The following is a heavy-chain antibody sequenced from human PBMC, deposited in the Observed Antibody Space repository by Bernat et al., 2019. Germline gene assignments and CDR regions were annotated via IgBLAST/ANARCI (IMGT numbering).Heavy chain of an antibody. CDR3: ARGRDGYIDY. Sequence: QVQLVQSGAEVKKPGSPVKVSCKASGGTFSSYTISWVRQAPGQGLEWMGRIIPILGIANYAQKFQGRVTITADKSTSTAYMELSSLRSEDTAVYYCARGRDGYIDYWGQGTLVTVSS. CDR2: IIPILGIA. J-gene: IGHJ4*02. V-gene: IGHV1-69*02. CDR1: GGTFSSYT. D-gene: IGHD2-15*01.